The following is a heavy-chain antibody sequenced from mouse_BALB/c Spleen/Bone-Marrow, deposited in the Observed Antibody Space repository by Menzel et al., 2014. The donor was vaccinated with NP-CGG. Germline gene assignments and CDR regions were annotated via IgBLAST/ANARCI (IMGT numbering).Heavy chain of an antibody. CDR3: ARGSSYFDY. V-gene: IGHV5-4*02. CDR2: ISDGGSYT. CDR1: GFTFSDYY. D-gene: IGHD1-1*01. J-gene: IGHJ2*01. Sequence: EVHLVESGGGLVKPGGSLKLSCAASGFTFSDYYMYWVRQTPEKRLEWVATISDGGSYTYYPDSVKGRFTISRDNAKNDPYLQMSSLKSEDTAMYYCARGSSYFDYWGQGTTLTVSS.